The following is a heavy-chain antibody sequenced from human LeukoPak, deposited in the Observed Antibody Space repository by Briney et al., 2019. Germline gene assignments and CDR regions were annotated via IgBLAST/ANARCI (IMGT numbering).Heavy chain of an antibody. V-gene: IGHV3-23*01. CDR1: GFPFSSYW. Sequence: GGSLRLSCVASGFPFSSYWMTWVRQAPGKGLQWVSVISGSGSSVYNADSVKGRFTISRDNSKNTLYLQMNSLRAEDTAIYYCVRQIEYSSSSPLDYWAREPWSPSPQ. J-gene: IGHJ4*02. CDR3: VRQIEYSSSSPLDY. D-gene: IGHD6-6*01. CDR2: ISGSGSSV.